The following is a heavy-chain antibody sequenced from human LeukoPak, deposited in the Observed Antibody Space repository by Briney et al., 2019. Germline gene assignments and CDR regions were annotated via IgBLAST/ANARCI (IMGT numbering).Heavy chain of an antibody. V-gene: IGHV3-23*01. J-gene: IGHJ5*02. CDR1: GFTFSSYA. Sequence: GGSLRLSCAASGFTFSSYAMSWVRQAPGKGLEWVSAISGSGGSTYYADSVKGRFTISRDNSKNTLYLQMSSLRAEDTAIYYCAKSLHNWNSGPESWGQGTLVTVSS. CDR2: ISGSGGST. D-gene: IGHD1-7*01. CDR3: AKSLHNWNSGPES.